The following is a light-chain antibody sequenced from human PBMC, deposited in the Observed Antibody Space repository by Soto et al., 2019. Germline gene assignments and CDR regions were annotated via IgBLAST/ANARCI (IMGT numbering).Light chain of an antibody. CDR1: IGHISYA. CDR2: LNSDGSH. J-gene: IGLJ2*01. V-gene: IGLV4-69*01. CDR3: QTWGTGIVV. Sequence: QLVLTQSPSASASLGASVKLTCTLSIGHISYAIAWHQQQPEKGPRYLMKLNSDGSHSKGDGIPDRFSGSSSGAERYLTISSLQSEDEADYYCQTWGTGIVVFGGGTKLTVL.